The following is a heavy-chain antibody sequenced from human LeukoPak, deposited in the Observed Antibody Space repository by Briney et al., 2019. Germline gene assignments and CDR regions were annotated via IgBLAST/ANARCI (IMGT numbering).Heavy chain of an antibody. V-gene: IGHV4-4*07. CDR3: ARGIVFYYYMDV. Sequence: SETLSLTCTVSGGSISSYYWSWIRQPAGKGLEWIGRIYTSGSTNYNPSLKSRVTMSVDTSKNQFFLKLTSVTAADTAVYYCARGIVFYYYMDVWGKGTTVTVSS. CDR2: IYTSGST. D-gene: IGHD1-26*01. J-gene: IGHJ6*03. CDR1: GGSISSYY.